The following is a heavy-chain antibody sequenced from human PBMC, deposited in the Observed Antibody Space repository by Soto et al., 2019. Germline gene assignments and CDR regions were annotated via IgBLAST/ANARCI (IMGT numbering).Heavy chain of an antibody. Sequence: QVQLVESGGGVVQPGTSLRLSCAASGFTFSSYGIYWVRQAPGKGLEWVAVISHDGINKQYADSVKGRFTISRDNSKNTLYLQMNSVRPDDTAVYYCAKTGAVAAMGYHFDCWGQGTLVTVSS. J-gene: IGHJ4*02. CDR3: AKTGAVAAMGYHFDC. D-gene: IGHD6-19*01. V-gene: IGHV3-30*18. CDR1: GFTFSSYG. CDR2: ISHDGINK.